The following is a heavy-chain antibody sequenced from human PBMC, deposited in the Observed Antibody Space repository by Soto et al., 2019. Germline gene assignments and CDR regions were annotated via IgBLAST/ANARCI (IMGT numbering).Heavy chain of an antibody. CDR1: GYTLTELS. V-gene: IGHV1-24*01. CDR3: ATNWSGYGAFDI. J-gene: IGHJ3*02. Sequence: ASVKVSCKVSGYTLTELSMHWVRQAPGKGLEWMGGFDPEDGETIYAQKFQGRVTMTEDTSTDTAYMELSSLRSEDTAVYYCATNWSGYGAFDIWGQGTMVTVSS. CDR2: FDPEDGET. D-gene: IGHD3-3*01.